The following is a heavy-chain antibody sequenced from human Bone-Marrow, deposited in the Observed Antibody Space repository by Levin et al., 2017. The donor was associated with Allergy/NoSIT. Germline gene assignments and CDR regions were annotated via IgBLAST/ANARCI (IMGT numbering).Heavy chain of an antibody. D-gene: IGHD1-1*01. CDR1: GFTFGDYA. CDR2: IRGKTYDGTT. J-gene: IGHJ5*02. CDR3: TREGMTGTSWFDP. Sequence: GGSLRLSCTASGFTFGDYAMSWVRQAPGKGLEWVGFIRGKTYDGTTEYAASVKGRFTISRDDSKSVAYLQMNSLKTEDTAVYYCTREGMTGTSWFDPWGQGTLVTVSS. V-gene: IGHV3-49*04.